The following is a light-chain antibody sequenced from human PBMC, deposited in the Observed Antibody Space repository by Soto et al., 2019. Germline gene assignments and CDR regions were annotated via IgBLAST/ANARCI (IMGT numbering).Light chain of an antibody. CDR1: SSNIGAGYD. J-gene: IGLJ2*01. CDR2: ADN. V-gene: IGLV1-40*01. CDR3: QSYDSSLTSVV. Sequence: QSVLTQPPSVSGAPGQRVTISCTGSSSNIGAGYDVHWYQQLPETAPKLLIFADNIRPSGVPDRFSGSKSGTSASLAITGLHAEDEADYYCQSYDSSLTSVVFGGGTQLTVL.